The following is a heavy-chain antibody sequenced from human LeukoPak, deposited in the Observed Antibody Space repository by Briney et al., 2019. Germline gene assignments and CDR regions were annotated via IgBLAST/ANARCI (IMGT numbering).Heavy chain of an antibody. D-gene: IGHD4-17*01. Sequence: PSQTLSLTCTVSGGSISSGGYYWSWIRQHPGKGLEWIGYIYYSGNTYYNPSLKSRVTISVDTSKNQFSLKLSSVTAADTAVYYCAREGNGDYFFDYWGQGTLVTVSS. CDR2: IYYSGNT. J-gene: IGHJ4*02. CDR3: AREGNGDYFFDY. V-gene: IGHV4-31*03. CDR1: GGSISSGGYY.